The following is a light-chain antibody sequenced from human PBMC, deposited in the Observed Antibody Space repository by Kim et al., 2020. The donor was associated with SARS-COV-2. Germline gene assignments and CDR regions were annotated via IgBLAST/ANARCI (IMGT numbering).Light chain of an antibody. CDR2: GNS. V-gene: IGLV1-40*01. Sequence: QSVLTQPPSVSGAPGQRVTVSCTGSSSNIGAGFDVHWYQHLPGAAPKLLIYGNSNRPSGVPDRFSGSKSGTSASLAITGLQAEDEADYFCQSFDNSLCAIFGGGTQLTVL. CDR1: SSNIGAGFD. CDR3: QSFDNSLCAI. J-gene: IGLJ2*01.